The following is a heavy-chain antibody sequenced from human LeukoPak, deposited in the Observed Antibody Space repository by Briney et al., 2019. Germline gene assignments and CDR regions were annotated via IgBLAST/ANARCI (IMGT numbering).Heavy chain of an antibody. V-gene: IGHV3-48*03. CDR1: GFTFSSYE. D-gene: IGHD6-13*01. J-gene: IGHJ4*02. Sequence: QPGGSLRLSCAASGFTFSSYEMNWVRQAPGKGLEWVSYISSSGSTIYYADSVKGRFTISRDNSKNTLYLQMNSLRAEDTAVYYCARDQDAGLEPAAGTGYWGQGTLVTASS. CDR2: ISSSGSTI. CDR3: ARDQDAGLEPAAGTGY.